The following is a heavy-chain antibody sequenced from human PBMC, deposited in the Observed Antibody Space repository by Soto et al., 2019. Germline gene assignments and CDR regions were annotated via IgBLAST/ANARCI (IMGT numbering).Heavy chain of an antibody. Sequence: PGGSLRLSCEGSGFTFSDYYMSWIRQAPGRGLEWISYSSNSGTFTRYSDSVKGRFSISRDNTKNFLCLQMNSLRAEDAAVYYCARSGDNYNVLDYWGQGTPVTVSS. D-gene: IGHD3-10*02. J-gene: IGHJ4*02. CDR3: ARSGDNYNVLDY. CDR1: GFTFSDYY. CDR2: SSNSGTFT. V-gene: IGHV3-11*06.